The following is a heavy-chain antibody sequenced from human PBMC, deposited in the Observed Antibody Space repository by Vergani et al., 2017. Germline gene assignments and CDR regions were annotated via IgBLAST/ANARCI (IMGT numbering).Heavy chain of an antibody. CDR1: GGSISSGSYY. J-gene: IGHJ5*02. V-gene: IGHV4-61*02. CDR3: ARATGYSSSWVQGWFDP. D-gene: IGHD6-13*01. Sequence: QVQLQESGPGLVKPSQTLSLTCTVSGGSISSGSYYWSWIRQPAGKGLEWIGRIYTSGSTNYNPSLKSRGTISVDTSKNQFSLKLSSVTAADTAVYYCARATGYSSSWVQGWFDPWGQGTLVTVSS. CDR2: IYTSGST.